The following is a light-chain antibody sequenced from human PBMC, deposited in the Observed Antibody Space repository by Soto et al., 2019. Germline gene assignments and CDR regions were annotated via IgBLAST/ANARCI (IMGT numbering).Light chain of an antibody. Sequence: GDRVTITCRASQSISNFLNWYQQKPGKAPKLLIYAASSLRSGVTSRFSGSGSGTDFTLTISSLQREDFATYVCQQSYSSPWTFGQGTKVAIK. CDR3: QQSYSSPWT. J-gene: IGKJ1*01. V-gene: IGKV1-39*01. CDR2: AAS. CDR1: QSISNF.